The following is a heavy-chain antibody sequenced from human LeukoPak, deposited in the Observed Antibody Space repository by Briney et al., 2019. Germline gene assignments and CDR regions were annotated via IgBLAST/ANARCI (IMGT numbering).Heavy chain of an antibody. CDR3: ARSSRWLQLGCDY. V-gene: IGHV3-30-3*01. CDR1: GFTFSTYA. CDR2: IPYDGSNT. Sequence: QTGGSLRLSCAASGFTFSTYAMHWVRQAPGKGLEWVAVIPYDGSNTYYADSVKGRFTISRDNSKNTLYLQMNSPSAEDTAVYYCARSSRWLQLGCDYWGQGTLVTVSS. D-gene: IGHD5-24*01. J-gene: IGHJ4*02.